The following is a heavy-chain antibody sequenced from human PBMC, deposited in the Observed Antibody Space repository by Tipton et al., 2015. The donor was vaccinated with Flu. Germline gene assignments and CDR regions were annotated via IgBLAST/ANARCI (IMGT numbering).Heavy chain of an antibody. Sequence: LRLSCAVSGYSISSGYYWGWIRQPPGKGLEWIGSISRSGSTYYNPSLKSRVTISVDTSKNQFSLKLSSVTAADTAVYYCARDSFTVTDYYYGMDVWGQGTTVTVSS. CDR1: GYSISSGYY. CDR2: ISRSGST. V-gene: IGHV4-38-2*02. D-gene: IGHD4-17*01. CDR3: ARDSFTVTDYYYGMDV. J-gene: IGHJ6*02.